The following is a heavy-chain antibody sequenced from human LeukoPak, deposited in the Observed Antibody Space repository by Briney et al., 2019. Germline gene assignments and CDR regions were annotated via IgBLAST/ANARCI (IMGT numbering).Heavy chain of an antibody. CDR1: GFTFSNYD. Sequence: GMSLRLSCAASGFTFSNYDMHCVRQAPGKGLEWVALISYGGSNEYYGGSVKGRFTISRDNSKNTLYLQMNSLSAEDTAVYYCATGDNSGYDYWGRGTLVTVSS. CDR3: ATGDNSGYDY. CDR2: ISYGGSNE. V-gene: IGHV3-30*03. J-gene: IGHJ4*02. D-gene: IGHD3-22*01.